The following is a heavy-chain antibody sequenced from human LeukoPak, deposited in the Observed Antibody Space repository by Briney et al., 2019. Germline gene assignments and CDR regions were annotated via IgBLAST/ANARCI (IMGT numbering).Heavy chain of an antibody. V-gene: IGHV4-34*01. D-gene: IGHD1-26*01. CDR1: GGSFSGYY. J-gene: IGHJ4*02. CDR3: ARLTRVGATTGFHY. Sequence: SETLSLTCAVYGGSFSGYYWSWIRQPPGKGLEWIGEINHSGSTNYNPSLKSRVTISVDTSKNQFSLKLSSVTAADTAVYYCARLTRVGATTGFHYWGQGTLVTVSS. CDR2: INHSGST.